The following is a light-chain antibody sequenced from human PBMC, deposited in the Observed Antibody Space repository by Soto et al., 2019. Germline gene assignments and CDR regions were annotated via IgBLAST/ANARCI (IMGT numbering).Light chain of an antibody. V-gene: IGKV2-28*01. CDR1: QSLLSSGGETY. J-gene: IGKJ4*01. CDR3: AQGLQTPLT. CDR2: LGS. Sequence: DIVMSQTPLSLSVTPGQPASISCRSSQSLLSSGGETYLFWYLQRPGQSPQLLIYLGSNRASGVPDRFSGSGSGTDFTLKISRVEAEDAGVYYCAQGLQTPLTFGGGTKVDIK.